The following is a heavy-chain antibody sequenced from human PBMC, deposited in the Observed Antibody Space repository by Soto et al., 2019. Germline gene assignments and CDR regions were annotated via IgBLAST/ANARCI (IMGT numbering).Heavy chain of an antibody. CDR2: IIPDKGKT. V-gene: IGHV1-18*01. J-gene: IGHJ4*02. CDR3: ATRSPAFDY. Sequence: ASVKVSCKASGGTFSSYTISWVRQAPGQGLEWMGRIIPDKGKTTYAQKFQGRVTMTTDTSTSTAYMEMRSLRSDDTAVYYCATRSPAFDYWGQGTLVTVSS. CDR1: GGTFSSYT.